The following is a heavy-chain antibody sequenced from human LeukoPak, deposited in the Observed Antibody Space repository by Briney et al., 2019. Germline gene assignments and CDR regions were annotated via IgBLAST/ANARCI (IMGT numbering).Heavy chain of an antibody. CDR2: ISSSSSYI. D-gene: IGHD4-17*01. CDR1: GFTFSSYS. V-gene: IGHV3-21*01. J-gene: IGHJ6*02. CDR3: ARATTVTSYYYYYYGMDV. Sequence: GGSLRLSCAASGFTFSSYSMNWVRQAPGEGLEWVSSISSSSSYIYYADSVKGRFTTSRDNAKNSLYLQMNSLRAEDTAVYYCARATTVTSYYYYYYGMDVWGQGTTVTVSS.